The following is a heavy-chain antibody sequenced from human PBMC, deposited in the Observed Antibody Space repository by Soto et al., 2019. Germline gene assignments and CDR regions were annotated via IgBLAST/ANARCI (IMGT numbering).Heavy chain of an antibody. D-gene: IGHD6-19*01. CDR1: GFTFSSYA. CDR2: ISGSGGST. J-gene: IGHJ4*02. V-gene: IGHV3-23*01. CDR3: AKFSSRAVAGTGWSFDY. Sequence: GGSLRLSCAASGFTFSSYAMSWVRQAPGKGLEWVSAISGSGGSTYYADSVQGRFTISRDNSKNTLYLQMNSLRAEDTAVYYCAKFSSRAVAGTGWSFDYWGQGTLVTVSS.